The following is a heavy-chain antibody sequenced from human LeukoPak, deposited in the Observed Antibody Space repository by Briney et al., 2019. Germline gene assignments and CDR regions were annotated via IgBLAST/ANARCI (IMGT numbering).Heavy chain of an antibody. CDR2: INHSGST. Sequence: SETLSLTCAVYGGSFSGYYWSWIRQPPGKGLEWIGEINHSGSTNYNPSLKSRVTISVDTSKNQFSLKLSSVTAADTAVYHCARGRSRGVVSDCDYWGQGTLVTVSS. CDR1: GGSFSGYY. J-gene: IGHJ4*02. CDR3: ARGRSRGVVSDCDY. V-gene: IGHV4-34*01. D-gene: IGHD4-23*01.